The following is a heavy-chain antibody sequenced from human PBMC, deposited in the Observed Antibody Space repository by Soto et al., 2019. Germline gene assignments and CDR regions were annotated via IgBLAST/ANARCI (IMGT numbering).Heavy chain of an antibody. CDR2: IYPGDSDT. Sequence: GESLKISCKGSGYNFTSYWIGWVRQMPGKGLECMGIIYPGDSDTRYSPSFQGQVTISADKSISTAYLQWSSLKASDTAMYYCSGGGVRGVITRTRDYYGMDVWGKGTTVTVPS. J-gene: IGHJ6*04. D-gene: IGHD3-10*01. CDR3: SGGGVRGVITRTRDYYGMDV. CDR1: GYNFTSYW. V-gene: IGHV5-51*01.